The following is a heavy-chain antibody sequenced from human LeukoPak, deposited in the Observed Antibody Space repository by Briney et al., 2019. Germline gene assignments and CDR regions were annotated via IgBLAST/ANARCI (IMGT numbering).Heavy chain of an antibody. D-gene: IGHD6-19*01. CDR2: ISSSGSTI. CDR1: GFTFSSYE. J-gene: IGHJ4*02. Sequence: PGGSLRLSCAASGFTFSSYEMNWVRQAPGKGLEWVSYISSSGSTIYYADSVKGRFTISRDNSKNTLYLQMNSLRAEDTAVYYCAKAYSSGWYGVLDYWGQGTLVTVSS. CDR3: AKAYSSGWYGVLDY. V-gene: IGHV3-48*03.